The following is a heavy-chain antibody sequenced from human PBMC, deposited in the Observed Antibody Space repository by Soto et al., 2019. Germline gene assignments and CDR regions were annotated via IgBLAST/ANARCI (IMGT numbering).Heavy chain of an antibody. CDR2: ISYDGSNK. Sequence: PGGSLRLSCAASGFTFSSYAMHWVRQAPGKGLEWVAFISYDGSNKYYADSVKGRFTISRDNSKNTLYLQMNSLRAEDTAVYYCARVNAPLVGATTLDYWGQGTLVTVSS. J-gene: IGHJ4*02. CDR1: GFTFSSYA. D-gene: IGHD1-26*01. V-gene: IGHV3-30-3*01. CDR3: ARVNAPLVGATTLDY.